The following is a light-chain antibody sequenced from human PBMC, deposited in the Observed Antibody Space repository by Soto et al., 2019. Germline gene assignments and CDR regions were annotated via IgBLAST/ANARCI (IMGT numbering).Light chain of an antibody. J-gene: IGLJ1*01. Sequence: SALTQPASVSGSPGQSITIPCTGTSSDVGGYNYVSWYQQHPGKAPKLMIYEVSNRPSGVSNRFSGSKSGNTASLTISGLQAEDEADYYCSSYTSSSTLYVFGTGTKV. CDR3: SSYTSSSTLYV. V-gene: IGLV2-14*01. CDR1: SSDVGGYNY. CDR2: EVS.